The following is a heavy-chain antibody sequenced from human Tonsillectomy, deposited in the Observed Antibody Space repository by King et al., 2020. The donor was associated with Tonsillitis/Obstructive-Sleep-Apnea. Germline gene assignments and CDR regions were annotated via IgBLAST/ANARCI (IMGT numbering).Heavy chain of an antibody. CDR2: IIPLFGTP. J-gene: IGHJ5*01. CDR1: GVTFSKYS. V-gene: IGHV1-69*01. D-gene: IGHD2-2*01. CDR3: AGDFGGNSTTCYFDGKSSKLDS. Sequence: QLVQSGAEVKKPGSSVKVSCKASGVTFSKYSIAWLRQAPGPGLEFMGQIIPLFGTPNYAQKFQGRVTITADESTDTAYMELSGLRSDDTAVNYCAGDFGGNSTTCYFDGKSSKLDSWGQGTLVIVS.